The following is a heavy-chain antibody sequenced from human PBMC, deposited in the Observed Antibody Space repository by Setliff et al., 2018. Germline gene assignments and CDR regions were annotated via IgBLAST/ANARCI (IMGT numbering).Heavy chain of an antibody. CDR2: IGVYTGRT. J-gene: IGHJ4*02. V-gene: IGHV1-18*01. CDR3: LRLVRYCSRTTCQRTLGDEV. D-gene: IGHD2-8*01. CDR1: GDTFSTYA. Sequence: ASVKVSCKASGDTFSTYALSWVRQAPGQGLEWMGWIGVYTGRTSSAQKFQDRVTMMTEKSTNMAYMELRGLTSNDTAVYYCLRLVRYCSRTTCQRTLGDEVWGQGTLVTV.